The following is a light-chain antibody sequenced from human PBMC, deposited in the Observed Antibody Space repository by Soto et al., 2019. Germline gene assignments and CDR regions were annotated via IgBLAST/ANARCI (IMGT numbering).Light chain of an antibody. Sequence: DVQKTKSPSTLSAAVGDRVTITCLASQSISIWLAWYQQKPGKAPKLLIYRASSLESVVPSRFSGSGSGTGLHLNVSSVQAHDFATNSSHQYKSYPWTFGQGNKVEIK. CDR3: HQYKSYPWT. CDR1: QSISIW. J-gene: IGKJ1*01. CDR2: RAS. V-gene: IGKV1-5*03.